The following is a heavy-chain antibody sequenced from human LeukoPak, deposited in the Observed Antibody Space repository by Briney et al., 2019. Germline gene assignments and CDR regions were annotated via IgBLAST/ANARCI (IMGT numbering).Heavy chain of an antibody. CDR2: ISGYNGDT. Sequence: ASVRVSCKASGFPFTHHGITWVRQAPGQGLKWMGWISGYNGDTTYAQNFQGRVTLTTDTSTSTAYMELRSLRSDDTAVYYCARDPTNTSGRYAYFDYWGQGTLVTVSS. CDR3: ARDPTNTSGRYAYFDY. CDR1: GFPFTHHG. V-gene: IGHV1-18*01. J-gene: IGHJ4*02. D-gene: IGHD6-19*01.